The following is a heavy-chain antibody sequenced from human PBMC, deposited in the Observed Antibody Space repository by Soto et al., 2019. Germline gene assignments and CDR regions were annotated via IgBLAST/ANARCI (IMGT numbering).Heavy chain of an antibody. J-gene: IGHJ4*02. Sequence: PSETLSLTCAVSSGSITSNNWWSWVRQSPGKGLEWIGEIYHSGSTNYNPSLKSRVTISVDKSKKEFSLNLSYVTAADTAVYYCARCDDHLSGSNHYPVFDYWGPGTLVTVYS. CDR3: ARCDDHLSGSNHYPVFDY. CDR1: SGSITSNNW. V-gene: IGHV4-4*02. D-gene: IGHD3-16*02. CDR2: IYHSGST.